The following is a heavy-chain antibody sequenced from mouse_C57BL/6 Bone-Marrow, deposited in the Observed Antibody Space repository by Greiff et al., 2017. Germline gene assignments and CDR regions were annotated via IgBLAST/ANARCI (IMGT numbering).Heavy chain of an antibody. V-gene: IGHV1-64*01. J-gene: IGHJ2*01. CDR2: IHPNSGST. CDR3: ARFIYYYGISYGY. Sequence: QVKLQQPGAELVKPGASVKLSCKASGYTFTSYWMHWVKQMPGQGLEWIGMIHPNSGSTNYNETFKNKATLTVDKSSRTAYMPLRSLTSEVSAVYYCARFIYYYGISYGYWGQGTTLTVAS. CDR1: GYTFTSYW. D-gene: IGHD1-1*01.